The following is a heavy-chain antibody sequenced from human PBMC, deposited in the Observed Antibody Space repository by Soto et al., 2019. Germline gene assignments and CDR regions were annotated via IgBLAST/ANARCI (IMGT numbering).Heavy chain of an antibody. J-gene: IGHJ5*02. CDR3: ANSNAHSSNCWFDP. D-gene: IGHD6-13*01. CDR2: ISHTGAVT. CDR1: GFTFSNYA. Sequence: EMQLLESGGGLVQPGGSLRLSCAASGFTFSNYAMTWVRQAPGKGLEWVSAISHTGAVTYYADSVKGRFTISRDNSKNTLDLQMNSLRAEETAIYYCANSNAHSSNCWFDPWGQGTLVTVSS. V-gene: IGHV3-23*01.